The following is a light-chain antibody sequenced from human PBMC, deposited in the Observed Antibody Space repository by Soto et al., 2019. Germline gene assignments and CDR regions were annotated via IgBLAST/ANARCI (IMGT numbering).Light chain of an antibody. Sequence: EIVLTHSPGPLSLSPGERAALSCRASQSVSNNYLAWYQQKPGQAPRLLIYGASTRATGIPARFSGSGSGTEFTLTISSLQSEDFAVYYCQQYNNWLITFGQGTRLEIK. CDR2: GAS. CDR1: QSVSNN. V-gene: IGKV3-15*01. CDR3: QQYNNWLIT. J-gene: IGKJ5*01.